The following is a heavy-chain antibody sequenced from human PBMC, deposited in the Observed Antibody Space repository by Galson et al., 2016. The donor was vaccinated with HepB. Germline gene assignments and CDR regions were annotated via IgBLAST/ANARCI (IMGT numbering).Heavy chain of an antibody. CDR1: GFTFSSQS. CDR2: ISSSSTYI. CDR3: ARDLGDYRGMDV. Sequence: SLRLSCAASGFTFSSQSMNWVRQAPGKGLEWVSSISSSSTYIYYADSVRGRFTISSDNAKNSVYLQMNSLRAEDTAVYYCARDLGDYRGMDVWGQGTTVTFSS. D-gene: IGHD4-17*01. V-gene: IGHV3-21*01. J-gene: IGHJ6*02.